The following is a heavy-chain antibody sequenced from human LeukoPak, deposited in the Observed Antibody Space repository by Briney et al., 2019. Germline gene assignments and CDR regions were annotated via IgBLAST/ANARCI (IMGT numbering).Heavy chain of an antibody. J-gene: IGHJ6*04. CDR3: ARPLRSGTNTVVGYYYGMDV. Sequence: SVKVSCKASGGTFSSYAISWVRQAPGQGLEWMGGIIPIFGTANYAQKFQGRVTITADESTSTAYMELSSLRSEDTAVYYCARPLRSGTNTVVGYYYGMDVWGKGTTVTVSS. V-gene: IGHV1-69*13. D-gene: IGHD1-14*01. CDR2: IIPIFGTA. CDR1: GGTFSSYA.